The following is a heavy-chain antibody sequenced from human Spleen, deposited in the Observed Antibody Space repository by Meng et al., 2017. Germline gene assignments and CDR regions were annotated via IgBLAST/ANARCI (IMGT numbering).Heavy chain of an antibody. D-gene: IGHD3-10*01. CDR1: GYSISSGYY. V-gene: IGHV4-38-2*02. CDR3: AKDRGDTWRTASLFEP. J-gene: IGHJ5*02. CDR2: IYHSGST. Sequence: SETLSLTCAVSGYSISSGYYWGWIRQPPGKGLEWIGSIYHSGSTRDNPSLKSRVTISVDTSKNHFSLRLTSVTAADTAVYYCAKDRGDTWRTASLFEPWGQGIQVTVSS.